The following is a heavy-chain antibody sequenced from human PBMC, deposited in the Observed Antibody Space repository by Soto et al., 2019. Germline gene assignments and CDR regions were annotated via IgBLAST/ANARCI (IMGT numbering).Heavy chain of an antibody. CDR3: ARLYYYDSSGYRPGYYYYVMDV. CDR1: GYTFTSYG. D-gene: IGHD3-22*01. V-gene: IGHV1-18*01. Sequence: ASVKVSCKASGYTFTSYGISWVRQAPGQGLEWMGWISAYNGNTNYAQKLQGRVTMTTDTSTSTAYMELRSLRSDDTAVYYCARLYYYDSSGYRPGYYYYVMDVWGQGTTVTVSS. CDR2: ISAYNGNT. J-gene: IGHJ6*02.